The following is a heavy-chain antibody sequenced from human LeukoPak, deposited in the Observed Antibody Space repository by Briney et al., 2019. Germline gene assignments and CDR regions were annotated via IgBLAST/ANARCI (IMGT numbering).Heavy chain of an antibody. D-gene: IGHD2-15*01. J-gene: IGHJ2*01. CDR3: ARDRAAPTWYFDL. CDR1: GFTFSGYS. Sequence: GGSVRLSCAASGFTFSGYSLNWLRQAPGKGLEWISYISSGSETIYYADSVKGRFTISRDNGKNSLYLQMNSLRVEDTAVYYCARDRAAPTWYFDLWGRGTLVTVSS. CDR2: ISSGSETI. V-gene: IGHV3-48*01.